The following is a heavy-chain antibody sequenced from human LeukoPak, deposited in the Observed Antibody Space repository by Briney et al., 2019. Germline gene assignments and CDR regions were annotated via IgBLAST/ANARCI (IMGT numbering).Heavy chain of an antibody. D-gene: IGHD6-13*01. J-gene: IGHJ1*01. V-gene: IGHV3-74*01. CDR1: GFTLSTYW. CDR3: AKDRGSSMARGDFQH. CDR2: INPDGSTT. Sequence: GGSLRLSCAASGFTLSTYWMHWVRQAPGKGLVWVSRINPDGSTTTYADSVKGRFTISRDNSKNTLYLQMNSLRAEDTAVYYCAKDRGSSMARGDFQHWGQGTLVTVSS.